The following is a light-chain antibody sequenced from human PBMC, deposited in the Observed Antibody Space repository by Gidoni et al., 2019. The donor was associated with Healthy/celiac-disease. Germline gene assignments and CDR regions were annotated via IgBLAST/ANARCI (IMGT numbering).Light chain of an antibody. V-gene: IGLV1-44*01. CDR1: SPNLGRNT. CDR2: SNN. CDR3: AAWDDSLNGWV. Sequence: QSVLTQPPPASGTPGQTVTIPCSGSSPNLGRNTVNWYQQLPGTAPKRLNYSNNQRPSGVPDRFSGSKSGTSAALAISGLQSEDEADYYCAAWDDSLNGWVFGGGTKLTVL. J-gene: IGLJ3*02.